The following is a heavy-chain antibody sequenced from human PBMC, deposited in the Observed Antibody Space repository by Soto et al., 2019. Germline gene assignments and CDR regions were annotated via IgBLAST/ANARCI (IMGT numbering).Heavy chain of an antibody. CDR3: ARMNYDILTGYYSYYYYGMDV. V-gene: IGHV4-4*02. Sequence: QVQLQESGPGLVKPSGTLSLTCAVSGGSISSSNWWSWVRQPPGKGLEWIGEIYHSGSTNYNPSLKSRVTISVDKSQNQFSLKLSSVTAADTAVYYCARMNYDILTGYYSYYYYGMDVWGQGTTVTVSS. CDR2: IYHSGST. D-gene: IGHD3-9*01. J-gene: IGHJ6*02. CDR1: GGSISSSNW.